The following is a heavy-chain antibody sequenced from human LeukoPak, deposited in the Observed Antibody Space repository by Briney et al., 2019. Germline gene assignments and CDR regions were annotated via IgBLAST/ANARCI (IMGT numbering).Heavy chain of an antibody. Sequence: GGSLRLSCAASGFSFGTYEMNWVRQAPGKGLEWVSYISGSGSTIYYADSVKGRFTISRDNAKNSLYLQMNSLRAEDTAVYYCARGYRYGSDYWGQGTLVTVSS. V-gene: IGHV3-48*03. CDR3: ARGYRYGSDY. CDR1: GFSFGTYE. J-gene: IGHJ4*02. D-gene: IGHD5-18*01. CDR2: ISGSGSTI.